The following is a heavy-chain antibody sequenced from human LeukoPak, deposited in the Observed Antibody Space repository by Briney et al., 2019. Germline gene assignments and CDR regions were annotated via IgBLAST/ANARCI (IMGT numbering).Heavy chain of an antibody. CDR2: IIPIFGTA. J-gene: IGHJ6*02. CDR3: ARVRGSSWYGLGDYYYGMDV. Sequence: VKVSCKASGGTFSSYAISWVRQAPGQGLEWMGGIIPIFGTANYAQKFQGRVTITADESTSTAYMELSSLRSEDTAVYYCARVRGSSWYGLGDYYYGMDVWGQGTTVTVSS. V-gene: IGHV1-69*13. CDR1: GGTFSSYA. D-gene: IGHD6-13*01.